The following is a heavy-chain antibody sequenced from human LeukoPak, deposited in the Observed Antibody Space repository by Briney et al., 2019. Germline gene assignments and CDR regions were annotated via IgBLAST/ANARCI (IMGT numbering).Heavy chain of an antibody. J-gene: IGHJ4*02. Sequence: GGSLRLSCVGSGFTFSSDWMSWVRQAPGKGLEWVANIKQDESEKYYVDSVKGRFIVSRDNAKNSLYLQMNSLRVEDTAVYYCANFPHLEPTYLDSWDQGILVSVSS. V-gene: IGHV3-7*01. CDR3: ANFPHLEPTYLDS. CDR2: IKQDESEK. D-gene: IGHD1-1*01. CDR1: GFTFSSDW.